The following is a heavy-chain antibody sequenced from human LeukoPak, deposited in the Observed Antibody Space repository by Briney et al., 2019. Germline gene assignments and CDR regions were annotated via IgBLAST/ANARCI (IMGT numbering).Heavy chain of an antibody. J-gene: IGHJ4*02. CDR1: GGSFSGYY. D-gene: IGHD5-18*01. CDR2: INHSGST. CDR3: ARNSSPYSYGAFDY. V-gene: IGHV4-34*01. Sequence: SETLSLTCAVYGGSFSGYYWSWIRQPPGKGLELIGEINHSGSTNYNPSLKSRVTISVDTSKNQFSLKMTSVNAADTAVYYCARNSSPYSYGAFDYWGQGTLVTVSS.